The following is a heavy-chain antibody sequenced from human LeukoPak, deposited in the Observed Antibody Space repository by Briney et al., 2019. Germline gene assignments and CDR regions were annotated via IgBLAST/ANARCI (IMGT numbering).Heavy chain of an antibody. J-gene: IGHJ3*01. V-gene: IGHV3-30*03. Sequence: GGSLRLSCTASGFTFSSYSMNWVRQAPGKGLEWVAVISYDGSNKYYADSVKGRFTISRDNSKNTLYLQMNSLRAEDTAVYYCARWFGEPRAFDVWGQGTMVTVSS. D-gene: IGHD3-10*01. CDR1: GFTFSSYS. CDR3: ARWFGEPRAFDV. CDR2: ISYDGSNK.